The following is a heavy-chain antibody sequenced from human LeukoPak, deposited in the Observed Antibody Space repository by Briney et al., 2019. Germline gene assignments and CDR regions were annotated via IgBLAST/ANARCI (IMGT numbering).Heavy chain of an antibody. J-gene: IGHJ4*02. CDR1: GYTFTSYG. D-gene: IGHD6-19*01. CDR3: ARGAVAGDY. CDR2: INPNSGGT. Sequence: ASVTVSCKASGYTFTSYGISWVRQAPGQGLEWMGWINPNSGGTNYAQKFQGRVTMTRDTAISTAYMELSRLRSDDTAVYYCARGAVAGDYWGQGTLVTVSS. V-gene: IGHV1-2*02.